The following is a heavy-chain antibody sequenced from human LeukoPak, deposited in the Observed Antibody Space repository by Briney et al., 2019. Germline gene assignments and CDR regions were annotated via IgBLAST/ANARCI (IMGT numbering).Heavy chain of an antibody. CDR2: IKQDGSEK. CDR3: TINFDY. Sequence: GGSLRLSCAASGFTFSSYCMSWVRQAPGKGLEWVANIKQDGSEKYYVDSVKGRFTISRDNAKNSLYLQMNSLRAEDTAVYYCTINFDYWGQGTLVTVSS. J-gene: IGHJ4*02. V-gene: IGHV3-7*03. CDR1: GFTFSSYC.